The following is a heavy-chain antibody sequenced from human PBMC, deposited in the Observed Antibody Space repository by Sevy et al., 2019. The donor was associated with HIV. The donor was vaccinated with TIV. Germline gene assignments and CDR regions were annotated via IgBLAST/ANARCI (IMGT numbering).Heavy chain of an antibody. CDR3: TKESAYYDSSGYYTDGGYFDY. J-gene: IGHJ4*02. CDR1: GFTFSSYA. Sequence: GGCLRLSCAASGFTFSSYAMNWVRQAPGKGLEWVSAISGSGGSTYYADSVKGRFTISRDNSKNTLYLQMNSLRAEDTAVYYCTKESAYYDSSGYYTDGGYFDYWGQGTLVTVSS. D-gene: IGHD3-22*01. CDR2: ISGSGGST. V-gene: IGHV3-23*01.